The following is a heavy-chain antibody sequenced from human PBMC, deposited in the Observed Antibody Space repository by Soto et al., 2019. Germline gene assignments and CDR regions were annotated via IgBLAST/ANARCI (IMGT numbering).Heavy chain of an antibody. CDR2: ISSSSSTI. V-gene: IGHV3-48*02. CDR3: ARRPGGVSEYYYYGMXV. Sequence: PGGSLRLSCAASGFTFSSYSMNWVRQAPGKGLEWVSYISSSSSTIYYADSVKGRFTISRDNAKNSLYLQMNSLRDEDTAVYYCARRPGGVSEYYYYGMXVWGQVTTVTVSS. CDR1: GFTFSSYS. J-gene: IGHJ6*02. D-gene: IGHD3-16*01.